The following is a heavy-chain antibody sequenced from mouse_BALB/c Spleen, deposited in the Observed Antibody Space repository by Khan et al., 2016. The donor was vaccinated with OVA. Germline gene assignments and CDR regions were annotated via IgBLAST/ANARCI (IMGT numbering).Heavy chain of an antibody. Sequence: VQLQESGPGLVAPSQSLSITCTVSGFSLTDHGVSWIRQPPGKGLEWLGVIWGGGSTYYNSVLKSRLNISKDNSKTQVFLKMNSLQTDDTAMYYCAKQIWSPYYGMDYWGQGTSVTVSS. V-gene: IGHV2-6-5*01. CDR3: AKQIWSPYYGMDY. D-gene: IGHD1-1*02. CDR2: IWGGGST. J-gene: IGHJ4*01. CDR1: GFSLTDHG.